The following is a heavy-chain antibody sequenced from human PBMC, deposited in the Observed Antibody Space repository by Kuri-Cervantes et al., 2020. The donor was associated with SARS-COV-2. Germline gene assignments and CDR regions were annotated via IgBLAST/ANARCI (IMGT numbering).Heavy chain of an antibody. CDR3: ARETNRYCSSTSCYFSVRDDAFDI. D-gene: IGHD2-2*01. CDR1: AGSPSSHY. CDR2: IYYSGST. Sequence: SETLSLTCTVDAGSPSSHYWSWIRQPPGKGLEWIGYIYYSGSTNYNPSLKSRVTIPVDTSKNQFTLKLSSVTAADTAVYYCARETNRYCSSTSCYFSVRDDAFDIWGQGTMVTVSS. J-gene: IGHJ3*02. V-gene: IGHV4-59*11.